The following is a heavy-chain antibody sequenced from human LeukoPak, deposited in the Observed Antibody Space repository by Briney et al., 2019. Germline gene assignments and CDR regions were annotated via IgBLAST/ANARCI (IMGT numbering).Heavy chain of an antibody. CDR3: ARLLNLVVPAAMRFDP. V-gene: IGHV3-49*03. J-gene: IGHJ5*02. Sequence: GGSLRLSCTASGFTFGDYAMSWFRQAPGKGLEWVGFIRSKAYGGTTEYAASMKGRFTISRDDSKSIAYLQMNSLKASDTAMYYCARLLNLVVPAAMRFDPWGQGTLVTVSS. D-gene: IGHD2-2*01. CDR1: GFTFGDYA. CDR2: IRSKAYGGTT.